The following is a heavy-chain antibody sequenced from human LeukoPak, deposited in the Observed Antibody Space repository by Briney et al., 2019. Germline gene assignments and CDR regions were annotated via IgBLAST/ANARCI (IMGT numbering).Heavy chain of an antibody. D-gene: IGHD1-26*01. Sequence: ASVKVSCKASGYTFTGYYMHWVRQAPGQGLEWMGWINLNSGGTNYAQKFQGRVTMTRDTSISTAYMELSRLRSDDTAVYYCARVEGIGRYPDWGQGTLVTVSS. CDR3: ARVEGIGRYPD. V-gene: IGHV1-2*02. CDR2: INLNSGGT. CDR1: GYTFTGYY. J-gene: IGHJ4*02.